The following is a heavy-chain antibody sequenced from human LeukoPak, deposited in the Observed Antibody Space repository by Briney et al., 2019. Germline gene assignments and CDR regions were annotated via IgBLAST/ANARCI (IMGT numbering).Heavy chain of an antibody. Sequence: GGSLRLSCAASGFTFSSYAMSWVRQAPGKGLEWVSAISGSGGSTYYADSVKGRFTISRDNCKNTLYLQMNSLRAEDTAVYYCAKDDGYSYGYLDYWGQGTLVTVSS. CDR2: ISGSGGST. CDR1: GFTFSSYA. V-gene: IGHV3-23*01. D-gene: IGHD5-18*01. J-gene: IGHJ4*02. CDR3: AKDDGYSYGYLDY.